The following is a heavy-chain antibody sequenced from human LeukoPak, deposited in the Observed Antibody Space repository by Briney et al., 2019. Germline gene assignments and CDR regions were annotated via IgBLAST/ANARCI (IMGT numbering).Heavy chain of an antibody. CDR3: ARKDYGDHRGFDY. Sequence: SETLSLTCAVYGGSFSGYYWSWIRQPPGKGLEWIGEIYHSGSTNYNPSLKSRVTISVDKSKNQFSLNLISVTAADTAVYYCARKDYGDHRGFDYWGQGTLVTVSS. CDR1: GGSFSGYY. CDR2: IYHSGST. D-gene: IGHD4-17*01. J-gene: IGHJ4*02. V-gene: IGHV4-34*01.